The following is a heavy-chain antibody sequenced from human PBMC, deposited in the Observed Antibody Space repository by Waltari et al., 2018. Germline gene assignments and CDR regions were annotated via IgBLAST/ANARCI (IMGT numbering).Heavy chain of an antibody. CDR2: INHSGST. J-gene: IGHJ6*02. V-gene: IGHV4-34*01. Sequence: QVQLQQWGAGLLKPSETLSLTCAVYGGSFSGYYWSWIRQPPGKGLEWIGEINHSGSTNHNPSLKSRVTISVDTSKNQFSLKLSSVTAADTAVYYCAREFFGSSSPPFYYYGMDVWGQGTTVTVSS. CDR1: GGSFSGYY. CDR3: AREFFGSSSPPFYYYGMDV. D-gene: IGHD6-13*01.